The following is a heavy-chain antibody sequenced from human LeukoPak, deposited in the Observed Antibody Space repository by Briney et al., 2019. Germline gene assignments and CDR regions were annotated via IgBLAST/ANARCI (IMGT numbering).Heavy chain of an antibody. D-gene: IGHD3-22*01. CDR1: GFTFSSYA. J-gene: IGHJ6*02. CDR2: IGSSGGII. V-gene: IGHV3-48*02. CDR3: ASQEQDYYDSSGYSAYGKDV. Sequence: GGSLRLSCAASGFTFSSYAMNWVRQAPGKGLEWVSYIGSSGGIIFYADSVKGRFTISRDNAKNSLFLQMNSLRDEDTAVYYCASQEQDYYDSSGYSAYGKDVWGQGTTVTVSS.